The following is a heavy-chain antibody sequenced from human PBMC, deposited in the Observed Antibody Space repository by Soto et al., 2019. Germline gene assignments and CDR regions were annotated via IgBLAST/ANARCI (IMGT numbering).Heavy chain of an antibody. J-gene: IGHJ4*02. CDR1: GGSISSYY. D-gene: IGHD3-22*01. Sequence: SETLSLTCTVSGGSISSYYWSWIRQPPGKRLERIGYIYYSGSANYNPSLKSRVTTSVDTPKNQFFLNLSSVTAADTAVYYCARVSPTWNYYFDSWGQGILVTVSS. V-gene: IGHV4-59*01. CDR3: ARVSPTWNYYFDS. CDR2: IYYSGSA.